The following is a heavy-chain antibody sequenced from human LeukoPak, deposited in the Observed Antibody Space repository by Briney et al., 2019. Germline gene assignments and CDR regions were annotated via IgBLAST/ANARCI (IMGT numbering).Heavy chain of an antibody. J-gene: IGHJ4*02. CDR1: GGSISSYY. CDR2: IYYSGST. V-gene: IGHV4-59*12. Sequence: PSETLSLTCTVSGGSISSYYWSWIRQPPGKGLEWIGYIYYSGSTYYNPSLKSRVTISVDTSKNQFPLKLSSVTAADTAVYYCARGSGLRFLEWSEYYFDYWGQGTLVTVSS. D-gene: IGHD3-3*01. CDR3: ARGSGLRFLEWSEYYFDY.